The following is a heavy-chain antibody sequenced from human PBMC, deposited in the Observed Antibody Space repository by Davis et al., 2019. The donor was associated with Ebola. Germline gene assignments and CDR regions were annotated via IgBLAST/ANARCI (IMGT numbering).Heavy chain of an antibody. CDR1: GGSISSSNW. Sequence: MPSETLSLTCAVSGGSISSSNWWSWVRQPPGKGLEWIGEIYHSGSTNYNPSLKSRVTISVDKSKNQFSLKLSSVTAADTAVYYCARGQRLYDILTDYGMDVWGQGTTVTVSS. J-gene: IGHJ6*02. CDR2: IYHSGST. CDR3: ARGQRLYDILTDYGMDV. D-gene: IGHD3-9*01. V-gene: IGHV4-4*02.